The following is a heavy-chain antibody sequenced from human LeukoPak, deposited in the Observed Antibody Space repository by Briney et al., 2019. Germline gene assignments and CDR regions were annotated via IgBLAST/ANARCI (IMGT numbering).Heavy chain of an antibody. CDR3: ARGLGGPYGDWRYYYYYYMDV. J-gene: IGHJ6*03. V-gene: IGHV4-39*01. D-gene: IGHD4-17*01. Sequence: SETLSLTCTVSGGSISSSSYYWGWIRQPPGKGLEWIGSIYYSGSTYYNPSLKSRVTISVDTSKNQFSLKLSSVTAADTAVYYCARGLGGPYGDWRYYYYYYMDVWGKGTTVTVSS. CDR2: IYYSGST. CDR1: GGSISSSSYY.